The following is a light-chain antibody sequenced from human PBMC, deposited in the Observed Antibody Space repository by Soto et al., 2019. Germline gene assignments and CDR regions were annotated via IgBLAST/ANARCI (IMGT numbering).Light chain of an antibody. CDR1: QSVRTNY. CDR3: QQYGKLPIT. V-gene: IGKV3-20*01. CDR2: ATS. J-gene: IGKJ5*01. Sequence: EIVLTQSPGTLSLSPGERATLSCRASQSVRTNYLAWYQHKPGQTPRLLIYATSTRAAGIPDRFSGSGSGTDFTLTISSLEPEDFAVYYCQQYGKLPITFGQGTRLEIK.